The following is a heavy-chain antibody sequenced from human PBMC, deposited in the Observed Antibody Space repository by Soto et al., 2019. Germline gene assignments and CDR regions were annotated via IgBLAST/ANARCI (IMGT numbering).Heavy chain of an antibody. CDR2: ISAYNGNT. V-gene: IGHV1-18*01. D-gene: IGHD6-6*01. Sequence: GASVKVSCKASGYTFTSYGISWVLQAPGQGLEWMGWISAYNGNTNYAQKLQGRVTMTTDTSTSTAYMELRSLRSDDTAVYYCARDRVAGQLVYLNWFDSWGKGSLVTVSS. J-gene: IGHJ5*01. CDR3: ARDRVAGQLVYLNWFDS. CDR1: GYTFTSYG.